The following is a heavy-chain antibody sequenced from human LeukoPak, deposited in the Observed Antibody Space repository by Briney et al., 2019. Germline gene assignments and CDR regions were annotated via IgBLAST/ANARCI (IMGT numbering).Heavy chain of an antibody. CDR1: GGTFSSYA. J-gene: IGHJ4*02. V-gene: IGHV1-69*04. Sequence: SVKVSCKASGGTFSSYAISWVRQAPGQGREWMGRIIPILGIANYAQKFQGRVTITADKSTSTAYMELSSLRSEDTAVYYCATLGRYYYDSSGYYPDYWGQGTLVTVSS. CDR2: IIPILGIA. D-gene: IGHD3-22*01. CDR3: ATLGRYYYDSSGYYPDY.